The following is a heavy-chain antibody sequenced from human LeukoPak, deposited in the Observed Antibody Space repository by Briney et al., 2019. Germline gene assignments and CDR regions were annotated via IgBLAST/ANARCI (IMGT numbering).Heavy chain of an antibody. CDR2: ISAYNGNT. D-gene: IGHD2-15*01. CDR1: GYTFTSYG. Sequence: ASVKVSCKASGYTFTSYGISWVRQAPGQGFEWMGWISAYNGNTNYAQKLQGRVTMTTDTSTSTAYMELRSLRSDDTAVYYCARLGYCSGGSCYSGLHPYYYWGQGTLVTVSS. V-gene: IGHV1-18*01. CDR3: ARLGYCSGGSCYSGLHPYYY. J-gene: IGHJ4*02.